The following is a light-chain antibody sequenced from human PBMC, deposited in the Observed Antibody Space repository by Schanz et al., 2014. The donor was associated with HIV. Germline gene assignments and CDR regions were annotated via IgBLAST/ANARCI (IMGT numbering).Light chain of an antibody. J-gene: IGLJ2*01. CDR1: NSNIGNNF. V-gene: IGLV1-51*01. CDR3: AVWDNTLRSVI. Sequence: QSVLTQPPSVSAAPGQKVTISCSGSNSNIGNNFVSWYRHLPGTAPGLPSFDNYQRPSEIPDRFSGSKSGASATLGITGLQTGDEANYYCAVWDNTLRSVIFGGGTKLTVL. CDR2: DNY.